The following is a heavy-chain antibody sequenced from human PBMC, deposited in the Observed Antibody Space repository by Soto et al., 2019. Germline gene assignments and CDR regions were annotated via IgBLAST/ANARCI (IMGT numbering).Heavy chain of an antibody. Sequence: GSVKVSFKASGYPFTSYDVNLVRQAPGQGLEWLGWMNTNSDDTRSAQKFRGRLTLTRDKSMRAVYMKLSNLRPDDTAVYYCAREWSAAGHFYGMEVWGQGTTVTV. CDR1: GYPFTSYD. CDR2: MNTNSDDT. V-gene: IGHV1-8*01. J-gene: IGHJ6*02. CDR3: AREWSAAGHFYGMEV. D-gene: IGHD6-13*01.